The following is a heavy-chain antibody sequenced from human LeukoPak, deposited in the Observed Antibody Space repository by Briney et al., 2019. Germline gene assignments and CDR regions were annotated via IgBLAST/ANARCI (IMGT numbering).Heavy chain of an antibody. Sequence: GGSLRLSCAASGFTFSSYSMNWIRQVPGKGLEWVSYISSSSSTLYYADSVKGRFTISRDNDKYSLYLQMNSLTDEDTAVYYCATDAYSYGSRVYYFDYWGQGVLVTVSS. CDR2: ISSSSSTL. CDR3: ATDAYSYGSRVYYFDY. CDR1: GFTFSSYS. D-gene: IGHD5-18*01. J-gene: IGHJ4*02. V-gene: IGHV3-48*02.